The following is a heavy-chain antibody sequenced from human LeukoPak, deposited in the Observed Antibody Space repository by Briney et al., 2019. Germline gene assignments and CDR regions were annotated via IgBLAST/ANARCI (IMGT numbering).Heavy chain of an antibody. CDR3: ARHDDYDPYYYYGMDA. Sequence: GESLKISCEASGYNFTTYWIGWVRQMPGKGLEWMGLIHPGDSHTRYGPSFQGQVTISADKSINTAYLQRSSLRASDTAMYYCARHDDYDPYYYYGMDAWGQGTTVTVSS. CDR2: IHPGDSHT. CDR1: GYNFTTYW. V-gene: IGHV5-51*01. D-gene: IGHD4-17*01. J-gene: IGHJ6*02.